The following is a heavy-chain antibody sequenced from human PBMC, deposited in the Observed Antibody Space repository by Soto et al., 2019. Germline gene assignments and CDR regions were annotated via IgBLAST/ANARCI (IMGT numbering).Heavy chain of an antibody. CDR3: AASPGDHFWTGYPHSSGGTYYYYGMDV. CDR2: IVVGSGNT. CDR1: GFTFTSSA. D-gene: IGHD3-3*02. V-gene: IGHV1-58*01. J-gene: IGHJ6*02. Sequence: SVKVSCKASGFTFTSSAVQWVRQARGQRLEWIGWIVVGSGNTNYAQKFQERVTITRDMSTSTAYMELSSLRSEDTAVYYCAASPGDHFWTGYPHSSGGTYYYYGMDVWGQGPTVAVSS.